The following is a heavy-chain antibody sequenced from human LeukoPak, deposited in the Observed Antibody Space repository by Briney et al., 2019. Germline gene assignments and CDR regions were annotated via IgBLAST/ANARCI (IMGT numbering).Heavy chain of an antibody. CDR2: ISNSGSTI. D-gene: IGHD3-3*01. Sequence: PGGSLRLSCAAFGFTFSDYYMSWIRQAPGKGLEWVSYISNSGSTIYYADSVKGRFTISRDNAKNSLYLQMNSLRAEDTAVYYCTRGPFDFWSGSLYGMDVWGQGTTVTVSS. CDR3: TRGPFDFWSGSLYGMDV. V-gene: IGHV3-11*01. CDR1: GFTFSDYY. J-gene: IGHJ6*02.